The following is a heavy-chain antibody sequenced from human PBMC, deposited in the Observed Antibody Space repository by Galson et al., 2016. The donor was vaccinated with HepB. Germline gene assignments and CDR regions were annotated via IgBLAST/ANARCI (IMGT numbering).Heavy chain of an antibody. D-gene: IGHD1-26*01. CDR3: ARERSSTYYSYGMDV. V-gene: IGHV3-43*01. CDR2: ISWDGGTT. Sequence: SLRLSCAASGFTFDDYTMHWVRQAPGKGLEWVSLISWDGGTTYHADSVKGRFTISRGNNKNSLYLQMHSLKTEDAALYYCARERSSTYYSYGMDVWGQGTTVSVSS. J-gene: IGHJ6*02. CDR1: GFTFDDYT.